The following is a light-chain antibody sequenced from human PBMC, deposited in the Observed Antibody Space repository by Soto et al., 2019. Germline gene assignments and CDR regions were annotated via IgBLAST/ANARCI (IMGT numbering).Light chain of an antibody. V-gene: IGKV3-20*01. Sequence: EIVLTQSPGTLSLSSGERATLSCRASQSVRSNYLAWYQQKPGQAPRLLIYGASSRATGISDRCGGSGSGTDFTLTISRLEPEDFAVYYCQKYASSPLTFGGGTKVEIK. J-gene: IGKJ4*01. CDR1: QSVRSNY. CDR2: GAS. CDR3: QKYASSPLT.